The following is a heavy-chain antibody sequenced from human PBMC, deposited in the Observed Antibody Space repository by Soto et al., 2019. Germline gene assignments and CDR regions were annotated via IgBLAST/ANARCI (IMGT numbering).Heavy chain of an antibody. Sequence: QVQLQESGPGLVKPSGTLSLTCAVSGGSISSSNWWSWVRQPPGKGLEWIGEIYHSGSTNYIPSLQSRVTISVDKSKNQFSLKPSSVSSADTAVYYCASALGSSHFDYWGQGTLVTVSS. D-gene: IGHD3-10*01. J-gene: IGHJ4*02. V-gene: IGHV4-4*02. CDR3: ASALGSSHFDY. CDR2: IYHSGST. CDR1: GGSISSSNW.